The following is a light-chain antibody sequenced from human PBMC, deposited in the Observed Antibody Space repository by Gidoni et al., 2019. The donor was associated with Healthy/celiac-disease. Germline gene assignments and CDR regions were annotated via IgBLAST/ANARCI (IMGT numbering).Light chain of an antibody. CDR3: QQSYSTPLT. V-gene: IGKV1-39*01. Sequence: SSQSAPVGDRVTITCRASQSIRSYLNWYQQKPGKAPKLLIYAASSLQSGVPTRFSGSGSGTDFTLTISSLHPEDFATYYCQQSYSTPLTFGGGTKVEIK. CDR1: QSIRSY. CDR2: AAS. J-gene: IGKJ4*01.